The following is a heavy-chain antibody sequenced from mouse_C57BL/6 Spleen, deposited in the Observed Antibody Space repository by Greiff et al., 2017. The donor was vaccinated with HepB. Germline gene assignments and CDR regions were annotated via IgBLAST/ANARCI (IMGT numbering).Heavy chain of an antibody. Sequence: QVQLQQSGAELVKPGASVKLSCKASGYTFTSYWMHWVKQRPGRGLEWIGRIDPNSGGTKYNEKFKSKATLNVDKPSSTAYMQLSSLTSEDSAVYYCARGITTVVARGYFDYWGQGTTLTVSS. V-gene: IGHV1-72*01. D-gene: IGHD1-1*01. CDR1: GYTFTSYW. CDR3: ARGITTVVARGYFDY. J-gene: IGHJ2*01. CDR2: IDPNSGGT.